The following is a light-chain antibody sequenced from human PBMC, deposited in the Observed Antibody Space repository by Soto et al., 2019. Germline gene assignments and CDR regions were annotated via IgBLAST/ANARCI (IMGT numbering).Light chain of an antibody. CDR2: GVS. CDR3: QHYDTSRT. CDR1: QTINTSF. V-gene: IGKV3-20*01. J-gene: IGKJ1*01. Sequence: EIVLTQSPGTLSLSPGERATLSCRASQTINTSFLAWYQQTPGQAPSPLNYGVSTRDNTIPDRVSGSGSGSNFTLTSSRLEAEAFAVYYCQHYDTSRTFGQGTKVEMK.